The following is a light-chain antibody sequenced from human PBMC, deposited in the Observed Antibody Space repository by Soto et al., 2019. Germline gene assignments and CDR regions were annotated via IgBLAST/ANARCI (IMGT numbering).Light chain of an antibody. J-gene: IGKJ1*01. Sequence: DVVMTQSPLSLPVTLGQPASISCRSSQGLIYSDGNTFLNWFHQRPGQSPRRLIYQVSNRDSGVPDRFSGSGSCTDFTLKISRVEAEDVGIYFCMQGTHWPWTFGHGTKVEIK. CDR1: QGLIYSDGNTF. CDR3: MQGTHWPWT. V-gene: IGKV2-30*01. CDR2: QVS.